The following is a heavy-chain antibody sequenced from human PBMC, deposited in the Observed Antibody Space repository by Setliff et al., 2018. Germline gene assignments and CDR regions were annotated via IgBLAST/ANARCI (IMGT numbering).Heavy chain of an antibody. CDR3: ARGPLDFVVAPPGAKFDF. D-gene: IGHD2-2*01. Sequence: ASVKVSCKASGYTFTSFGINWVRQAPGQGLEWMGWISAYAQKFQVRVTMTTDTPTSTAYMEMRSLRSDDTAVYYCARGPLDFVVAPPGAKFDFWGQGTLVTVSS. CDR2: ISA. CDR1: GYTFTSFG. J-gene: IGHJ4*02. V-gene: IGHV1-18*01.